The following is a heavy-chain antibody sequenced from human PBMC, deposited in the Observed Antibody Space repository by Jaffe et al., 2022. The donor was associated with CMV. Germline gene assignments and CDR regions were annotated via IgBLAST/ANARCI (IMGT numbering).Heavy chain of an antibody. J-gene: IGHJ4*02. CDR3: ARDGDSSGWYHDY. Sequence: QVQLVESGGGVVQPGRSLRLSCAASGFTFSSYGMHWVRQAPGKGLEWVAVIWYDGSNKYYADSVKGRFTISRDNSKNTLYLQMNSLRAEDTAVYYCARDGDSSGWYHDYWGQGTLVTVSS. D-gene: IGHD6-19*01. CDR2: IWYDGSNK. V-gene: IGHV3-33*08. CDR1: GFTFSSYG.